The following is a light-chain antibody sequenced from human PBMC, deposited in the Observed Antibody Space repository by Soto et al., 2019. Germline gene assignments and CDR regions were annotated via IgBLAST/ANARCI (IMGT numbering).Light chain of an antibody. Sequence: RLNKSAVSLSASIGGRVTITCRASQDIGSAVAWYQQIPGRAPNLLIYIASSLQSGVPSRFSGSGSGTDFTLTISSLQPEDFAIYYCQQFNNYPFPFGGVSIVDI. CDR2: IAS. CDR1: QDIGSA. CDR3: QQFNNYPFP. J-gene: IGKJ3*01. V-gene: IGKV1D-13*01.